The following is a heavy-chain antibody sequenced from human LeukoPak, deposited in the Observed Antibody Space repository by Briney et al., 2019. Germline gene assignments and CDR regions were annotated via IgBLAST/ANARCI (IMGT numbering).Heavy chain of an antibody. V-gene: IGHV1-18*01. J-gene: IGHJ4*02. D-gene: IGHD3-22*01. Sequence: ASVKVSCKASGYTFTSYGISWVRQAPGQGLEWMGWIGAYNGNTNYAQKLQGRVTMTTDTSTSTAYMELRSQRSDDTAVCYCARDVGSSGYYSFDYWGQGTLVTVSS. CDR2: IGAYNGNT. CDR3: ARDVGSSGYYSFDY. CDR1: GYTFTSYG.